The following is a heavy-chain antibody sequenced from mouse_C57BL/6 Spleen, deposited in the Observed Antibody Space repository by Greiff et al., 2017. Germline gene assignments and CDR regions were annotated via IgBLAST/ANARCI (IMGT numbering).Heavy chain of an antibody. CDR1: GYAFSSSW. J-gene: IGHJ2*01. Sequence: QVQLKESGPELVKPGASVKISCKASGYAFSSSWMNWVKQRPGKGLEWIGRIYPGDGDTNYNGKFKGKATLTADKSSSTAYMQLSSLTSEDSAVYFCARGRVYSNRNYYFDYWGQGTTLTVSS. D-gene: IGHD2-5*01. CDR3: ARGRVYSNRNYYFDY. V-gene: IGHV1-82*01. CDR2: IYPGDGDT.